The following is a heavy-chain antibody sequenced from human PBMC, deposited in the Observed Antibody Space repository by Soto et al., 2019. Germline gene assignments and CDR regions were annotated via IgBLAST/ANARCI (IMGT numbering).Heavy chain of an antibody. D-gene: IGHD6-6*01. V-gene: IGHV3-23*01. Sequence: GGSLRLSCAASGFTFSSYAMSWVRQAPGKGLEWVSVISGSGYTVYYTDSVKGRFTISRDNSKNSLFLQMDSLRAEDTAVYYCAKDLSIAARPVFDYWGQGTLVTVSS. CDR3: AKDLSIAARPVFDY. CDR1: GFTFSSYA. CDR2: ISGSGYTV. J-gene: IGHJ4*02.